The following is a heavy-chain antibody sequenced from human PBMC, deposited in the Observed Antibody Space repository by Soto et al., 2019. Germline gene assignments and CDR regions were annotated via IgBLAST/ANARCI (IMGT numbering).Heavy chain of an antibody. V-gene: IGHV4-31*03. CDR1: GGSISSGGYY. J-gene: IGHJ4*02. D-gene: IGHD3-22*01. CDR2: IYYSGST. Sequence: SETLSLTCTVSGGSISSGGYYWSWIRQHPGKGLEWIGYIYYSGSTYYNPSPKSRVTISVDTSKNQFSLKLSSVTAADTAVYYCARGYYDSSGYYEGYWGQGTLVTVSS. CDR3: ARGYYDSSGYYEGY.